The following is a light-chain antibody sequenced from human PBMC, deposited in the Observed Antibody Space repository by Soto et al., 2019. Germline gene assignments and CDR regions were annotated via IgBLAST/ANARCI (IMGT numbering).Light chain of an antibody. Sequence: DIQMTQSPSTLSGSVGDGVTITFRASQSVRSWLAWYQQKPGRAPKFLIYDASSLESGVPSRFSGSGSGTEFTLTISNLQPDDFATYYCQQYETFSGTFGPGTKVDIK. J-gene: IGKJ1*01. CDR3: QQYETFSGT. V-gene: IGKV1-5*01. CDR1: QSVRSW. CDR2: DAS.